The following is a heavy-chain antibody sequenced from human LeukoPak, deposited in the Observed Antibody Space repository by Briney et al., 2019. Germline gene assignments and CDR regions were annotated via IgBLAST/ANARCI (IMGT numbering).Heavy chain of an antibody. Sequence: ASVKVSCKASGYTFTGYYMHWVRQAPGQGLEWMGWINPNSGGTNYAQKFQGRVTMTRDTSISTAYMELSRLRSDDTAVYYCANYYYDSSGYYYDYWGQGTLVTVSS. CDR2: INPNSGGT. J-gene: IGHJ4*02. CDR1: GYTFTGYY. CDR3: ANYYYDSSGYYYDY. D-gene: IGHD3-22*01. V-gene: IGHV1-2*02.